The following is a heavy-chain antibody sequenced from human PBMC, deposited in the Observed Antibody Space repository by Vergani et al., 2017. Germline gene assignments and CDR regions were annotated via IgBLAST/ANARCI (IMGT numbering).Heavy chain of an antibody. CDR3: ARPRLGIVGGGVDY. D-gene: IGHD1-26*01. CDR1: GYSISSGYY. J-gene: IGHJ4*02. V-gene: IGHV4-38-2*01. CDR2: IYHIGST. Sequence: QVQLQESGPGLVKPSETLSLTCAVSGYSISSGYYWGWIRQPPGKGLEWIGSIYHIGSTDYNPSLKSRVTISVDTSKNQFSLKLSSVTAADPAAYYCARPRLGIVGGGVDYWGQGTLGTVSS.